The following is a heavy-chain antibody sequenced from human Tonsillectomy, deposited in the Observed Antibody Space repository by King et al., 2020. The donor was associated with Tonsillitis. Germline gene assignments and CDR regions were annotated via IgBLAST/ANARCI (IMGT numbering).Heavy chain of an antibody. Sequence: VQLVESGGGVVQPGRSLRLSCAASGFTFSSYGMHWVRQAPGTGLEWVADIWCEGSNKYYADSVKGRFTISRDNSKNTLYLQMNSLRAEDTAVYYCARDQSCSSTSCYSYYYYYGMDVWGQGTTVTVSS. J-gene: IGHJ6*02. D-gene: IGHD2-2*01. CDR2: IWCEGSNK. CDR3: ARDQSCSSTSCYSYYYYYGMDV. V-gene: IGHV3-33*01. CDR1: GFTFSSYG.